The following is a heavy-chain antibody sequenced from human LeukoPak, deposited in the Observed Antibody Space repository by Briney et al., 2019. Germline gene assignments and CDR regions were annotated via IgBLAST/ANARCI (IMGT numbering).Heavy chain of an antibody. Sequence: ASVKVSCKASGYSFTSYYMHWVRQAPGQGLVWMGIINPSGGSTSYAQKFQGRVTMTRDTSTSTVYMELSSLRSEDTAVYYCARYSGYGWFFDYWGQGTLVTVSS. V-gene: IGHV1-46*01. D-gene: IGHD5-12*01. J-gene: IGHJ4*02. CDR3: ARYSGYGWFFDY. CDR1: GYSFTSYY. CDR2: INPSGGST.